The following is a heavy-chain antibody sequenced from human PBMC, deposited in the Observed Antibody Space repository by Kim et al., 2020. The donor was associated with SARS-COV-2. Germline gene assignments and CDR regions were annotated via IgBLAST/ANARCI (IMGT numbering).Heavy chain of an antibody. CDR1: GFTFSSYW. D-gene: IGHD4-17*01. CDR3: ARDYGEGPQFKGNWFDP. J-gene: IGHJ5*02. CDR2: IKQDGSEK. Sequence: GGSLRLSCAASGFTFSSYWMSWVRQAPGKGLEWVANIKQDGSEKYYVDSVKGRFTISRDNAKNSLYLQMNSLRAEDTAVYYCARDYGEGPQFKGNWFDPWGQGTLVTVSS. V-gene: IGHV3-7*01.